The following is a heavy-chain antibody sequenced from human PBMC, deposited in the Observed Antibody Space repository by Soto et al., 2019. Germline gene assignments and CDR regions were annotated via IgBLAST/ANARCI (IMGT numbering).Heavy chain of an antibody. J-gene: IGHJ5*02. Sequence: SQTLSLTCVISGDSVSSDSATWNWIRQSPSRGLEWLGRTYYRSKWYNNYAVSVKSRITINSDTSKNQFSLQLSSVTAADTAVYYCARGHYDFWSGYYTSNWFDPWGQGTLVTVSS. V-gene: IGHV6-1*01. CDR1: GDSVSSDSAT. D-gene: IGHD3-3*01. CDR2: TYYRSKWYN. CDR3: ARGHYDFWSGYYTSNWFDP.